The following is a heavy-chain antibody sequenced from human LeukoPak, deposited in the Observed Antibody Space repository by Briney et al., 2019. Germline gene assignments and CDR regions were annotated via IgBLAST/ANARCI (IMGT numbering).Heavy chain of an antibody. J-gene: IGHJ4*02. CDR1: GFTFSNYW. V-gene: IGHV3-7*01. D-gene: IGHD6-19*01. CDR2: IKQGGSEK. CDR3: ARDAYSSGWTPFDY. Sequence: GGSLRLSCAASGFTFSNYWMNWVRQAPGKGLEWVANIKQGGSEKYYVDSVKGRFTISRDNAKNSLYLQMNSLRAEDTAVYHCARDAYSSGWTPFDYWGQGTLVTVSS.